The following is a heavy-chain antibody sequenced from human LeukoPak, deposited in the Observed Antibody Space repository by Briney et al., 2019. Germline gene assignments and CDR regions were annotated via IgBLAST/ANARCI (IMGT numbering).Heavy chain of an antibody. J-gene: IGHJ5*02. Sequence: ASMKVSCKASGYTFIDYYLHWVRQAPGQGLEWMGRINPNSGDTNFAQKFQGRITMTTDTSISTAYMELSRLKSDDTAVYYCGRGIQSFDPWGQGTLVTVSS. V-gene: IGHV1-2*02. CDR3: GRGIQSFDP. CDR1: GYTFIDYY. CDR2: INPNSGDT.